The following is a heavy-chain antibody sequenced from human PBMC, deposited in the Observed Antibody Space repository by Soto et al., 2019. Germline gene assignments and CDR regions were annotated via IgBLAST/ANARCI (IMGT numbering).Heavy chain of an antibody. Sequence: PGGSLRLSCAASGFTFSYYWMHWVRQTPGKGLVWVARIYSDGSATTYADSVKGRFTISRDNSKNTIYLQMNSLRADDTAVYYCARGNYGGFDYWGQGTLVTVSS. CDR2: IYSDGSAT. V-gene: IGHV3-74*03. CDR3: ARGNYGGFDY. D-gene: IGHD4-17*01. J-gene: IGHJ4*02. CDR1: GFTFSYYW.